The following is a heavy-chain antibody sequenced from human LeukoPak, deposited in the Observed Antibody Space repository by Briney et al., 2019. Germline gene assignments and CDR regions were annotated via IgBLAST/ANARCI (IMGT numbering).Heavy chain of an antibody. Sequence: PGGSLRLSCAASGFTFSSYWMHWVRQAPGKGLVWVSRINSDGSSTSYADSVKGRFTISRDNAKNTLYLQMNSQRAEDTAVYYCARRSPLEWLSEQYYFDYWGQGTLVTVSS. CDR1: GFTFSSYW. V-gene: IGHV3-74*01. CDR2: INSDGSST. J-gene: IGHJ4*02. CDR3: ARRSPLEWLSEQYYFDY. D-gene: IGHD3-3*01.